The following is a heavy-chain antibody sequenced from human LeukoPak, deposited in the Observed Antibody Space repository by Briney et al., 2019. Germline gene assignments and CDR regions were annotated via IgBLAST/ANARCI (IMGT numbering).Heavy chain of an antibody. D-gene: IGHD2-2*01. CDR1: GFTFSSYS. CDR3: AREDPNANDAFDI. J-gene: IGHJ3*02. CDR2: ISSNSSYI. V-gene: IGHV3-21*01. Sequence: GGSLRLSCAASGFTFSSYSMNWVRQAPGKGLEWVSSISSNSSYIYYADSVKGRFTISRDNAKNSLYLQMNSLRAEDTAVYYCAREDPNANDAFDIWGQGTMVTVSS.